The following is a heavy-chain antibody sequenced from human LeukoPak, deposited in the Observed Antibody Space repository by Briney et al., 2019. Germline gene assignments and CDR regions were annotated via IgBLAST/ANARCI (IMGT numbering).Heavy chain of an antibody. J-gene: IGHJ4*02. D-gene: IGHD6-19*01. CDR3: ARAGSIAVAGKAKSSFDY. V-gene: IGHV3-74*01. CDR2: INSDGSST. Sequence: QAGGSLRLSCAASGFTFSSYSMNWVRQAPGKGLVWVSRINSDGSSTSYADSVKGRFTISRDNAKNTLYLQMNSLRAEDTAVYYCARAGSIAVAGKAKSSFDYWGQGTLVTVSS. CDR1: GFTFSSYS.